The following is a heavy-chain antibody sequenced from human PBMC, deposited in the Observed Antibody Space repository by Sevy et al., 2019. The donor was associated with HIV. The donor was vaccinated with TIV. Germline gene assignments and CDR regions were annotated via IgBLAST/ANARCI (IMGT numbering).Heavy chain of an antibody. J-gene: IGHJ4*02. CDR3: ASQAYYYGSGSYYPPY. Sequence: GGSLRLSCAASGFTFSSYSMNWVRQSPGKGLEWVSSISSSSYIYYADSVKGRFTISRDNAKNSLYLQMNSLRAEDTAVYYCASQAYYYGSGSYYPPYWGQGTLVTVSS. V-gene: IGHV3-21*01. CDR1: GFTFSSYS. D-gene: IGHD3-10*01. CDR2: ISSSSYI.